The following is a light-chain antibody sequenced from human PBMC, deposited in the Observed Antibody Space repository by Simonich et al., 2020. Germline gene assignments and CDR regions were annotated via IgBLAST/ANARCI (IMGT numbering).Light chain of an antibody. CDR1: NIGSKS. J-gene: IGLJ2*01. Sequence: SYVLTQPPSVSVAPGKTARITCGGNNIGSKSVHWYQQKPGQAPVLVVYDDSDRPSGSPERFSGSNSGNTATLTISRVEAGDEADYYCQVWDSSSDHVVFGGGTNLTVL. CDR2: DDS. CDR3: QVWDSSSDHVV. V-gene: IGLV3-21*03.